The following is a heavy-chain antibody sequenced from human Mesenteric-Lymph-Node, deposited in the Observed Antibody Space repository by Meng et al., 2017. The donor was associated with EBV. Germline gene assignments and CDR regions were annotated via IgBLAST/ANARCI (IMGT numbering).Heavy chain of an antibody. CDR2: IYHGGST. CDR1: GGSISSSNW. CDR3: ARGEIVRGEWYFDL. J-gene: IGHJ2*01. Sequence: GRLREWGPGLGRPSGTLSLTCFVSGGSISSSNWWSWVRQSPGKGLEWIGEIYHGGSTNYNPSLKSRVTMSVDKSQNQFSLKLTSVTAADRAIYYCARGEIVRGEWYFDLWGRGTLVTVSS. V-gene: IGHV4-4*02. D-gene: IGHD1-26*01.